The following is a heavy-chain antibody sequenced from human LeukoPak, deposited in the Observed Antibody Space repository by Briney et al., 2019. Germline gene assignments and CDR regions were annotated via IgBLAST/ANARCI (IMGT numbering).Heavy chain of an antibody. V-gene: IGHV5-51*01. Sequence: GESLEISCKGSGYSFTSYWIGWVRQMPGKGLEWMGIIYPGDSETRYSPSFQGQVTISADKAISTAYLQWSTLKASDTAMYYCARQTAAGSLDYWGQGTLVTVSS. CDR2: IYPGDSET. D-gene: IGHD6-13*01. CDR3: ARQTAAGSLDY. J-gene: IGHJ4*02. CDR1: GYSFTSYW.